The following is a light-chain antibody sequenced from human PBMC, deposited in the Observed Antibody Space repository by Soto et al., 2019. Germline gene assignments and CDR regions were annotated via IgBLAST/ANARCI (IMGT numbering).Light chain of an antibody. V-gene: IGKV1-5*01. Sequence: DIQTTQSPSTLSASVGDRVTITCRASQSISHFLAWYQQKPGKVPKLLIYDASNLGSGVPSRFSGSGSGTDFTLTISGLQPDDFTTYYCQQYTSYSRAFGQGTKVDIK. CDR2: DAS. J-gene: IGKJ1*01. CDR3: QQYTSYSRA. CDR1: QSISHF.